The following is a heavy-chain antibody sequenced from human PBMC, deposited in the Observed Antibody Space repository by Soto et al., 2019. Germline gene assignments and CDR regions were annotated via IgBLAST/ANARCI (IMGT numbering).Heavy chain of an antibody. Sequence: GASVKVSCKASGYIFSNYDINWVRQATGQGFEWLGSMNPKTGDTHYVQKLQGRPTMTRDTAISTAYVELSSLRPDDTAVYYCARGPRTNFNPYYWGQGTLVTVSS. CDR2: MNPKTGDT. V-gene: IGHV1-8*01. J-gene: IGHJ4*02. CDR1: GYIFSNYD. D-gene: IGHD2-8*01. CDR3: ARGPRTNFNPYY.